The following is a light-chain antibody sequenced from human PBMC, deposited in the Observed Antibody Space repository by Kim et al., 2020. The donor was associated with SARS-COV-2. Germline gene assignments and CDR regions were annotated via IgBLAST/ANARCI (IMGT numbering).Light chain of an antibody. CDR1: ENIGTW. J-gene: IGKJ2*01. Sequence: GDRVTITCRASENIGTWLAWYQQKPGRAPSLMIYLASTLESGVPSRFSGTGSGTEFSLSITSLQPDDFATYYCQHYSRFPYTFGQGTKLEI. V-gene: IGKV1-5*03. CDR3: QHYSRFPYT. CDR2: LAS.